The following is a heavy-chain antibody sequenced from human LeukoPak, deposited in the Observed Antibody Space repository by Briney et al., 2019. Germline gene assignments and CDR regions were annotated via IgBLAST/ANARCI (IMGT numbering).Heavy chain of an antibody. D-gene: IGHD2-15*01. V-gene: IGHV4-34*01. CDR2: INHSGST. CDR1: GGSFSTYY. J-gene: IGHJ6*03. CDR3: ARGSLLDYYYYMDV. Sequence: SETLSLTCAVYGGSFSTYYWSWIRQSPGKGLEWIGEINHSGSTNYNPSLKSRVTISVDTSKNQFSLKLSSVTAADTAVYYCARGSLLDYYYYMDVWGKGTTVTVSS.